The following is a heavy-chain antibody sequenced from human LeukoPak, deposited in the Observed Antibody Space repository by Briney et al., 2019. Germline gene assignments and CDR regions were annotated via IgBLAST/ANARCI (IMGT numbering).Heavy chain of an antibody. V-gene: IGHV5-51*07. D-gene: IGHD3-10*01. CDR1: GYSFTSHW. CDR2: IYPDDSDT. Sequence: LGESLKISCKGSGYSFTSHWIGWVHQMPGKGLEWMGIIYPDDSDTKYSPSFQGQVTISADRSISTAYLQWSSLKASDTAMYYCARHISGGPDYWGQGTLVTVSS. J-gene: IGHJ4*02. CDR3: ARHISGGPDY.